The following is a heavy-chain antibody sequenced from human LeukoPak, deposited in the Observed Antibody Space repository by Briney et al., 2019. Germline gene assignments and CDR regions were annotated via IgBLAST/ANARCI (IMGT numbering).Heavy chain of an antibody. J-gene: IGHJ4*02. V-gene: IGHV3-64*01. D-gene: IGHD3-3*01. Sequence: GGSLRLSCAASGFTFSSYAMHWVRQAPGKGLEYVSAISSNGGSTCYANSVKGRFTISRDNSKNTLYLQMGSLRAEDMAVYYCARLDDFWSGYDYWGQGTLVTVSS. CDR2: ISSNGGST. CDR1: GFTFSSYA. CDR3: ARLDDFWSGYDY.